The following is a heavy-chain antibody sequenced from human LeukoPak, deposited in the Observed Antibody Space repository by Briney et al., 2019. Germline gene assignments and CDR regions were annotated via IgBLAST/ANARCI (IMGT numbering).Heavy chain of an antibody. CDR2: LSYDGKTK. D-gene: IGHD1-26*01. J-gene: IGHJ2*01. Sequence: GGCLRLSCEVSGYIFGDCAQYWVRQAPGKGLEWVAALSYDGKTKYYEDSVKGRFTISRDNSKNTLFLQMTSVKVEDTTMYYCARGGGVADYYPFIGWYFDLWGRGALVTVSA. CDR3: ARGGGVADYYPFIGWYFDL. CDR1: GYIFGDCA. V-gene: IGHV3-30*04.